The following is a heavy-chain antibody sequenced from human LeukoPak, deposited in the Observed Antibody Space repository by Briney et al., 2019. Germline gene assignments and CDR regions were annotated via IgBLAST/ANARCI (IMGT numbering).Heavy chain of an antibody. CDR2: IDASGGST. CDR3: AKGSGSGWYGWFAP. J-gene: IGHJ5*02. Sequence: GGSLRLSCAASGFTFSSYAMSWVRQAPGKGLEWVSSIDASGGSTYYADSVKGRFTISRDNSKNTFYLQMNSLRADDTAVYYCAKGSGSGWYGWFAPWGHGTLVTVSS. CDR1: GFTFSSYA. V-gene: IGHV3-23*01. D-gene: IGHD6-19*01.